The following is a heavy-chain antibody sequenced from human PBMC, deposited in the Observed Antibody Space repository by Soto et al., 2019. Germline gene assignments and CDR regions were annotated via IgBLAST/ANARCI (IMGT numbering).Heavy chain of an antibody. J-gene: IGHJ5*02. D-gene: IGHD2-2*01. Sequence: SETLSLTCAVYGGSFSGYYWSWIRQPPGKGLEWIGEINHSGSTNYNPSLKSRATISVDTSKNQFSLKLSSVTAADTAVYYCARSAKIHCSSTSCYSPINWFDPWGQGTLVTVSS. V-gene: IGHV4-34*01. CDR1: GGSFSGYY. CDR3: ARSAKIHCSSTSCYSPINWFDP. CDR2: INHSGST.